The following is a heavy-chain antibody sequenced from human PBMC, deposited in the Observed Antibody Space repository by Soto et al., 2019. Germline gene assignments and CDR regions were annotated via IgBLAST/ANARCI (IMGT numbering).Heavy chain of an antibody. J-gene: IGHJ4*02. Sequence: VASVKVSCKASGYTFTNYGISWVRQAPGQGLEWMGWINVYNGNTKYAQKVQDRVTMTTDTSTSTAYMELRSLRSDDTAVYYCSDCGSSAFDSWGQGTLVTVSS. CDR1: GYTFTNYG. CDR2: INVYNGNT. V-gene: IGHV1-18*01. CDR3: SDCGSSAFDS. D-gene: IGHD1-26*01.